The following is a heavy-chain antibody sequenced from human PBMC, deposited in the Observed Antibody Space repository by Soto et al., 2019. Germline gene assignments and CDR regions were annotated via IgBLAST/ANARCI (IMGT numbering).Heavy chain of an antibody. V-gene: IGHV4-4*02. Sequence: PSETLSLTCAASGDSINSSHWWNWVRQPPGKGLEWIGQISHSGNANYNPSLTSRVTISVDKSKNHFSLKLTSVTAADTAVYYCAARHFWSGPWTARRLDYWGQGTLVTVSS. CDR3: AARHFWSGPWTARRLDY. J-gene: IGHJ4*02. D-gene: IGHD3-3*02. CDR2: ISHSGNA. CDR1: GDSINSSHW.